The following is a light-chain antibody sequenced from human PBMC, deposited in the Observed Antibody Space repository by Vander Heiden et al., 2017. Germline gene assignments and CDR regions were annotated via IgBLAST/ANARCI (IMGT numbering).Light chain of an antibody. Sequence: DIVMTQSPDSLAVSLGERATINCKSSQSVLYSSNNKNYLAWYQQKPGQPPKLLIYWASTRESGVPDRFSGSGYGTDFTLTISSLQAEDVAVYYCQQYYSAPPCTFGQGTKLEIK. CDR2: WAS. V-gene: IGKV4-1*01. CDR1: QSVLYSSNNKNY. CDR3: QQYYSAPPCT. J-gene: IGKJ2*02.